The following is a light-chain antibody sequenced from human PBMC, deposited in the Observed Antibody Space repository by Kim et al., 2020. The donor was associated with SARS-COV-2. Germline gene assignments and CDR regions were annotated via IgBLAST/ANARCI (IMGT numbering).Light chain of an antibody. J-gene: IGLJ2*01. CDR2: GNT. CDR1: SSNIGAGYD. CDR3: QSYDSSLSGVV. Sequence: QRVTSSCTESSSNIGAGYDVHWYQQLPGTAPKLLLYGNTNRPSGVPDRFSGSKSGTSASLAITGLQAEDEADYYCQSYDSSLSGVVFGGGTQLTVL. V-gene: IGLV1-40*01.